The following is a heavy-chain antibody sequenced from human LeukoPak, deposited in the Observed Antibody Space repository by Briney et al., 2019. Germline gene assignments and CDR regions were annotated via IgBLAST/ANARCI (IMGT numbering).Heavy chain of an antibody. CDR1: GFTFSSYA. Sequence: PGGSLRLSCAASGFTFSSYAMHWVRQAPGKGLEWVAVISYDGSNKYYADSVKGRFTISRDNSKNTLYLQMNSLRAEDTAVYYCARDPGGYSGYGSVDYWGQGTLVTVSS. D-gene: IGHD5-12*01. J-gene: IGHJ4*02. V-gene: IGHV3-30-3*01. CDR3: ARDPGGYSGYGSVDY. CDR2: ISYDGSNK.